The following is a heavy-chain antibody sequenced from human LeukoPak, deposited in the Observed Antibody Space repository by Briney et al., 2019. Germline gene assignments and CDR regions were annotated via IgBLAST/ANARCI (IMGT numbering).Heavy chain of an antibody. CDR2: IIPIFGTA. V-gene: IGHV1-69*13. Sequence: SVKVSCKASGGTFSSYAISWMRQAPGQGLEWMGGIIPIFGTANYAQKFQGRVTITADESTSTAYMELSSLRSEDTAVYYCAGSTVTRLAEYFQHWGQGTLVTVSS. J-gene: IGHJ1*01. CDR1: GGTFSSYA. CDR3: AGSTVTRLAEYFQH. D-gene: IGHD4-17*01.